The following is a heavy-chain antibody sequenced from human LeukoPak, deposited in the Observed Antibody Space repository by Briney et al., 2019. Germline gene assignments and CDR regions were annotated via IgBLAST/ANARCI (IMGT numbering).Heavy chain of an antibody. D-gene: IGHD3-10*01. CDR3: ARRGWFGELGGNWFDP. CDR1: GYSFTSYW. J-gene: IGHJ5*02. CDR2: IYPGDSDT. V-gene: IGHV5-51*01. Sequence: GESLKISCKGSGYSFTSYWIGWVRQMPGKGLEWMGIIYPGDSDTRYSPSFQGQVTISADKSISTAYLQWSSLKASDTAMYYCARRGWFGELGGNWFDPWGQGTLVTVSS.